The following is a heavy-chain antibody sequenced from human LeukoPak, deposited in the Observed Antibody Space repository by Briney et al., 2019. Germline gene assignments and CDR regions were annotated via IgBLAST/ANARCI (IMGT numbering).Heavy chain of an antibody. V-gene: IGHV4-39*07. CDR1: GASVSSSSYY. Sequence: ASETLSLTCTVSGASVSSSSYYWGWIRQPPGKGLEWIGSIYYSGRTYYNPSLKSRVTISVDTSKNQFSLKLSSVTAADTAVYYCARSLYDSSGYYRAEIDYWGQGTLVTVSS. J-gene: IGHJ4*02. CDR2: IYYSGRT. CDR3: ARSLYDSSGYYRAEIDY. D-gene: IGHD3-22*01.